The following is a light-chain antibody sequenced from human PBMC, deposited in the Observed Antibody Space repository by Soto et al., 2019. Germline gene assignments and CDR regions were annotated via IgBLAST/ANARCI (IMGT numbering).Light chain of an antibody. Sequence: DIVMTQSPDSLAVSLGERATINCKSSQTVLYNADNKNYLAWYQQKPGQSPKLLIYWASTRESGVPDRFSGSGSGTDFTLTISSLQAEDVAVYYCQQYYSTPFTFGGGTKVEIK. V-gene: IGKV4-1*01. CDR1: QTVLYNADNKNY. CDR2: WAS. J-gene: IGKJ4*01. CDR3: QQYYSTPFT.